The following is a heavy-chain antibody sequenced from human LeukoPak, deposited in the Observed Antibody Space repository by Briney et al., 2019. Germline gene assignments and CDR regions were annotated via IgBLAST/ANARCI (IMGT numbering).Heavy chain of an antibody. CDR1: GGSISSSNYY. CDR2: MYYSGSI. Sequence: PSETLSLTCTVSGGSISSSNYYWVWIRQPPSKGVEWIGSMYYSGSIFYNPSLKSRVTMSINTSKNQFSLKVSSVTAADTAVYYCARGPTNSGWSVYYYYGMDVWGQGTTVTVSS. D-gene: IGHD6-19*01. CDR3: ARGPTNSGWSVYYYYGMDV. J-gene: IGHJ6*02. V-gene: IGHV4-39*07.